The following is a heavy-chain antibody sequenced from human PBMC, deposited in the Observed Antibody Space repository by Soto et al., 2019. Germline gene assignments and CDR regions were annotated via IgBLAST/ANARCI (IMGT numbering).Heavy chain of an antibody. CDR3: ARAVAVAADFDC. D-gene: IGHD6-19*01. CDR1: VYSFTGYA. V-gene: IGHV1-3*01. CDR2: INAGNGNT. Sequence: ASVKVSCKASVYSFTGYAMHWVRQAPGQRLEWMGWINAGNGNTKYSQKFQGRVTITRDTSASTAYVELSSLRSEDTAVYYCARAVAVAADFDCWGQGTLVTVSS. J-gene: IGHJ4*02.